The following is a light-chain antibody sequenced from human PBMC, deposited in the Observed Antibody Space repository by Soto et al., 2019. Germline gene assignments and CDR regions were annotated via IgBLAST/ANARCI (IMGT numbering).Light chain of an antibody. CDR3: QSYDSSLSAWV. Sequence: QTVVTQPPSVSGAPGQRVAISCTGTGSNIGAGSDVHWYQQLPGTAPKLLVYANNNRPSGVPDRFSGSKSATSASLAITGLQAEDEADYYCQSYDSSLSAWVFGTGTKLTVL. CDR2: ANN. J-gene: IGLJ1*01. V-gene: IGLV1-40*01. CDR1: GSNIGAGSD.